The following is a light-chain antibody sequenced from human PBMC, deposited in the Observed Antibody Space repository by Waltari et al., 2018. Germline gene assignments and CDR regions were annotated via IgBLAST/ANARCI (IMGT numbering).Light chain of an antibody. V-gene: IGLV2-23*01. CDR1: SSDVGTYNL. CDR2: EST. J-gene: IGLJ2*01. Sequence: QSALTQPASVSGSPGQSITISCTGTSSDVGTYNLVSWYQLHPGKAPKPIIYESTKRPPGVCSRFSGSKSGNTASLTISGLQAEDEADYYCCSFAGSSPHVVFGGGTKLTVL. CDR3: CSFAGSSPHVV.